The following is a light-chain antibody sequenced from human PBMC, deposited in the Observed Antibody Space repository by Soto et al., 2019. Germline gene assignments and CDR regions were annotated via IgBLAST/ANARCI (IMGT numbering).Light chain of an antibody. Sequence: HSVLTQPLSVSGSPGQSVTISCTGTSSDVGRYNYVSWYQQHPGKTPKLIIYEVTKRPSGVPDRFSASKSGNTASLTVSGLQDEDEADYYCSSHEGSNPFYVFGSGNKVTVL. CDR1: SSDVGRYNY. CDR2: EVT. J-gene: IGLJ1*01. V-gene: IGLV2-8*01. CDR3: SSHEGSNPFYV.